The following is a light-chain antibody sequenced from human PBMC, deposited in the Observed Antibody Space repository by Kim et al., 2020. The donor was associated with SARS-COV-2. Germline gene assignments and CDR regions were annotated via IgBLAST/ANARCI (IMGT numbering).Light chain of an antibody. J-gene: IGLJ2*01. CDR3: NSRDSSGNVV. Sequence: SSELTQDPAVSVALGQTVRITCQGDSLRSYYASWYQQKPGQAPVLVIYGKNNRPSGIPDRFSGSSSGNTASLPITGAQAEAEADYYCNSRDSSGNVVFGG. CDR1: SLRSYY. V-gene: IGLV3-19*01. CDR2: GKN.